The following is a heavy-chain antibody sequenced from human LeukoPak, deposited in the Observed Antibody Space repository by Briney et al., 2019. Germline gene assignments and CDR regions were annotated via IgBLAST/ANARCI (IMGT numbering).Heavy chain of an antibody. D-gene: IGHD5-24*01. CDR2: ISYSGST. V-gene: IGHV4-59*01. J-gene: IGHJ6*02. CDR3: ARADGYYYGMDV. CDR1: GGSITSYY. Sequence: SETLSLTCTVSGGSITSYYWSWIRQPPGKGLEWIGYISYSGSTNYNPSLKSRVTISLDTSKNQFSLKLSSVTAADTAVYYCARADGYYYGMDVWGQGTTVTVSS.